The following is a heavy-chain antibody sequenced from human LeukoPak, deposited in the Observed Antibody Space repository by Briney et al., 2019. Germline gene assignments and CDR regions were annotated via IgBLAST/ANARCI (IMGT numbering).Heavy chain of an antibody. V-gene: IGHV4-4*07. D-gene: IGHD3-10*01. CDR3: ARDSGTTGEVKFDP. J-gene: IGHJ5*02. Sequence: SETPSLTCTVSGGSISSYYWSWIRQPAGTALEWIGRIYTSGTITYNPSLKSRVTMSVDTSKNQFSLKLSSVIAADTAVYYCARDSGTTGEVKFDPWGQGTLVTVSS. CDR1: GGSISSYY. CDR2: IYTSGTI.